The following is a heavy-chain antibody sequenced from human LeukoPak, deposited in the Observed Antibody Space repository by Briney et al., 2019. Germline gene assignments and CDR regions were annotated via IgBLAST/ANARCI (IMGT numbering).Heavy chain of an antibody. CDR3: ARPRGTPNTSFDY. Sequence: ASVKVSCKASGGTFSSYAISWVRQAPGQGLEWMGGIIPIFGTANYAQKFQGRVTITADESTGTAYMELSSLRSEDTAVYYCARPRGTPNTSFDYWGQGTLVTVSS. CDR1: GGTFSSYA. J-gene: IGHJ4*02. D-gene: IGHD1-1*01. V-gene: IGHV1-69*13. CDR2: IIPIFGTA.